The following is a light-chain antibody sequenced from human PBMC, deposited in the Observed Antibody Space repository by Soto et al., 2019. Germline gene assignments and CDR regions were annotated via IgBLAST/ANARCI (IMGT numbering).Light chain of an antibody. CDR3: QQVKTYPWT. Sequence: DIQMTQSPSTLSGSVGDRVTITCRASQTISSWLAWYQQKPGKAPRLLIYAASTLQSGVPSRFSGSGSGTEFTLTISSLQPEDFGTYYCQQVKTYPWTFGQGTKVEIK. CDR1: QTISSW. J-gene: IGKJ1*01. CDR2: AAS. V-gene: IGKV1-9*01.